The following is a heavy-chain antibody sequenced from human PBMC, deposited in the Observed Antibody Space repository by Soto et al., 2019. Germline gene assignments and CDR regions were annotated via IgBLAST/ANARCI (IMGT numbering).Heavy chain of an antibody. Sequence: EVEVLESGGGLVQPGGSLRLSCAASGFTFSAYVMSWVRQAPGKGLEWVSSITSSGGGTYYADSVKGRFTISRDNAKNSLFLQMNSLRVEDTAVYSCTRGGSLYDRTKGDYWGPGTQVTVSS. J-gene: IGHJ4*02. CDR2: ITSSGGGT. D-gene: IGHD3-16*01. CDR3: TRGGSLYDRTKGDY. V-gene: IGHV3-23*01. CDR1: GFTFSAYV.